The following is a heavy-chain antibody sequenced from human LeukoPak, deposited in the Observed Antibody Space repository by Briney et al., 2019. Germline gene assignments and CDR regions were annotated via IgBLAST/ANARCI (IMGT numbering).Heavy chain of an antibody. V-gene: IGHV4-61*02. CDR3: ARGASYDSDDAFDI. Sequence: PSETLSLTCTVPGGSINSGNYYWSWIRQPAGKGLEWIGRIYTSGSTNSHPSLRTRVTISVDTPSNQFSLKLTSVTAADTAVYYCARGASYDSDDAFDIWGQGTMVTVSS. CDR2: IYTSGST. J-gene: IGHJ3*02. CDR1: GGSINSGNYY. D-gene: IGHD3-3*01.